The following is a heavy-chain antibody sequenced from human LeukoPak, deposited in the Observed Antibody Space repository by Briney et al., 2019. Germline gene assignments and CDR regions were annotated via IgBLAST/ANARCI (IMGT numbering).Heavy chain of an antibody. CDR3: ARGGWFGELLPLFDY. CDR2: IYSGGST. D-gene: IGHD3-10*01. J-gene: IGHJ4*02. Sequence: GGSLRLSCAASGFTVSSNYMSWVRQAPGKGLEWVSVIYSGGSTYYADSVKGRFTISRDNSKNTLYLQMNSLRAEDTAVYYCARGGWFGELLPLFDYWGQGTLVTVSS. V-gene: IGHV3-53*01. CDR1: GFTVSSNY.